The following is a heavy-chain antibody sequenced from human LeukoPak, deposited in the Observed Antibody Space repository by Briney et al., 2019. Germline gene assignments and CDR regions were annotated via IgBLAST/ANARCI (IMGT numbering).Heavy chain of an antibody. CDR3: ATNDYGGNYFDY. Sequence: GGSLRLSCAASGFTVSSNYMSWVRQAPGKGLEWVSVIYSGGSTYYADSVKGRFTISRDNSKNTLYLQMSSLRAEDTAVYYCATNDYGGNYFDYWGQGTLVTVSS. CDR2: IYSGGST. CDR1: GFTVSSNY. V-gene: IGHV3-66*01. D-gene: IGHD4-23*01. J-gene: IGHJ4*02.